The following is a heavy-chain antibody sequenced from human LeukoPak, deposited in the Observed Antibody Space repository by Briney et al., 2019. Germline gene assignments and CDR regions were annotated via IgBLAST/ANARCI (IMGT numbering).Heavy chain of an antibody. V-gene: IGHV3-11*06. CDR1: GFTFSDYY. CDR3: ARSEYTTSRLDF. CDR2: ISSSSSYT. D-gene: IGHD2-2*02. J-gene: IGHJ4*02. Sequence: GGSLRLSCAASGFTFSDYYMSWIRQAPGKGLEWVSYISSSSSYTNYADSVKGRFTISRDNAKNTLYLQMNSLRAEDTAVYYCARSEYTTSRLDFWGQGTLVTVSS.